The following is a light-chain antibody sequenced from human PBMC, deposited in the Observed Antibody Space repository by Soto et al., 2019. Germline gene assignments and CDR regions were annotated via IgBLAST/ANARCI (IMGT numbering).Light chain of an antibody. CDR3: QTWGTGTRGV. Sequence: QAVVTQSPSASASLGASVKLTCTLSSGHSSYAIAWHQQQPEKGPRYLMKLNSDGSHSKGDGIPDRFSGSSSGAERYLTISSLQSEDKADYYCQTWGTGTRGVFGGGTQLTVL. CDR2: LNSDGSH. CDR1: SGHSSYA. V-gene: IGLV4-69*01. J-gene: IGLJ3*02.